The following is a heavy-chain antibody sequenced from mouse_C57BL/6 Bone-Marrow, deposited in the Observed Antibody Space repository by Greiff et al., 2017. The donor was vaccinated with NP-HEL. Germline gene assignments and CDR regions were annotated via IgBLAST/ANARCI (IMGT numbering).Heavy chain of an antibody. Sequence: DVQLQESGPGLVKPSQSLSLTCSVTGYSITSGYYWNWIRQFPGNKLEWMGYISYDGSNNYNPSLKNRISITRDTSKNQFFLKLNSVTTEDTATYYCARDPYYFDYWGQGTTLTVSS. CDR2: ISYDGSN. J-gene: IGHJ2*01. CDR3: ARDPYYFDY. CDR1: GYSITSGYY. V-gene: IGHV3-6*01.